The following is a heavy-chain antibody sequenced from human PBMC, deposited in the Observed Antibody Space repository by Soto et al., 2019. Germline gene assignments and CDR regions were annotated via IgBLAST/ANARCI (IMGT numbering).Heavy chain of an antibody. D-gene: IGHD3-3*02. CDR1: GFTFSDYY. Sequence: QVQLVESGGGLVKPGGSLRLSCAASGFTFSDYYMSWIRQAPGKGLAWVSCISSSGTIIYYADSVKGRFTISRDNAKTSLYLQINSLRADDTAVYYCAREPFRGTFDYWGQGTLVTVSS. CDR2: ISSSGTII. J-gene: IGHJ4*02. V-gene: IGHV3-11*01. CDR3: AREPFRGTFDY.